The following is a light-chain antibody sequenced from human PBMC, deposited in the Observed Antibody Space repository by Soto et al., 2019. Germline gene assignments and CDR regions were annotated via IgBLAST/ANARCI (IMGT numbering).Light chain of an antibody. V-gene: IGKV3-20*01. CDR3: QQYDTSPWT. CDR1: QSVSSSY. J-gene: IGKJ1*01. CDR2: GAS. Sequence: EIVLTQSPGTLSLSPGERATLSCRASQSVSSSYLAWYQQRPGQAPRLLIYGASRRATGIPDRFSGSGSGTDFTLTISRLEPEDLAVYYCQQYDTSPWTFGQGTKVDIK.